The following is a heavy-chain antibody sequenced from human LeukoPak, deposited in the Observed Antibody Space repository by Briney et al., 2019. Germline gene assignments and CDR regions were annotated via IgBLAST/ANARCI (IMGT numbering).Heavy chain of an antibody. CDR3: ARGGRAGWSGSYEDSFDV. CDR2: IYSGGNT. D-gene: IGHD1-26*01. J-gene: IGHJ3*01. CDR1: GFTVSSNY. V-gene: IGHV3-53*01. Sequence: PGGSLRLSCAASGFTVSSNYMSWVRQAPGKGLEWVSVIYSGGNTYYADSVKGRFTIPRDNYKNTLYLQMNSLRADDTAVYYCARGGRAGWSGSYEDSFDVWGQGTMVTVSS.